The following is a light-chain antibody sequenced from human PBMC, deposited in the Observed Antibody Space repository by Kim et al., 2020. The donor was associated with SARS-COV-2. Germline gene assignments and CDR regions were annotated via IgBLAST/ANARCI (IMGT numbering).Light chain of an antibody. V-gene: IGLV3-9*01. CDR2: RET. Sequence: SYELTQPLSVSVALGQTASIPCGGNNLGRKNVHWYQQKPGQAPLLVIYRETNRPSGIPERFSGSSSGNTATLTITRVQAGDESDYYCQVWDSSTAVFVGGTQLTVL. CDR3: QVWDSSTAV. J-gene: IGLJ3*02. CDR1: NLGRKN.